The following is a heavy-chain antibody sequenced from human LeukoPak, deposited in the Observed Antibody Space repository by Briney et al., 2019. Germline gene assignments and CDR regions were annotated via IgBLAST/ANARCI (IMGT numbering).Heavy chain of an antibody. D-gene: IGHD2-15*01. CDR2: ISSSSSYI. V-gene: IGHV3-21*01. CDR1: GFTFSSYS. Sequence: GGSLRLSCAASGFTFSSYSMNWVRQAPGKGLEWVSSISSSSSYIYYADSVKGRFTISRDNAKNSLYLQMSSLRAEDTAVCYCARELVVAYYYYGMDVWGQGTTVTVSS. J-gene: IGHJ6*02. CDR3: ARELVVAYYYYGMDV.